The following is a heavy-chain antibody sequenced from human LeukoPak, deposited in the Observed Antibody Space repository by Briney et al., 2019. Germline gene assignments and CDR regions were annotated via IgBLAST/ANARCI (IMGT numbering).Heavy chain of an antibody. CDR1: GFTVSSNY. CDR3: AREGKVATIDY. V-gene: IGHV4-39*07. CDR2: IYYSGST. J-gene: IGHJ4*02. Sequence: GSLRLSCAASGFTVSSNYMSWVRQAPGKGLEWIGSIYYSGSTYYNPSLKSRVTISVDTSKNQFSLKLSSVTAADTAVYYCAREGKVATIDYWGQGTLVTVSS. D-gene: IGHD5-12*01.